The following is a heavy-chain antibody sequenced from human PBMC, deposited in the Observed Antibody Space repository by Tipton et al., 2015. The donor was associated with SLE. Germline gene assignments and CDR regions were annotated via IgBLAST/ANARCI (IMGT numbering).Heavy chain of an antibody. Sequence: QSGPEVKKPGASVKVSCKASGYTFTGYYMHWVRQAPGQGLEWMGWINPNSGGTNYAQKFQGRVTMTRDTSISTAYMELSRLRSDDTAVYYCARERELGRYYFDYWGQGTLVTVSS. CDR3: ARERELGRYYFDY. V-gene: IGHV1-2*02. J-gene: IGHJ4*02. CDR1: GYTFTGYY. CDR2: INPNSGGT. D-gene: IGHD7-27*01.